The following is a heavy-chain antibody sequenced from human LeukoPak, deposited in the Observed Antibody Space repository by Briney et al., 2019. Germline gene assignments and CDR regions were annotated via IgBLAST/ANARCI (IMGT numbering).Heavy chain of an antibody. V-gene: IGHV6-1*01. CDR3: ASGGSGSYYRVQYFQH. Sequence: SQTLSLTCAISGDSVSSNSAAWNWIRQSPSRGLEWLGRTYYRSKWYNDYAVSVKSRITINPDTSKNQFSLKLSSVTAADTAVYYCASGGSGSYYRVQYFQHWGQGTLVTVSS. D-gene: IGHD1-26*01. J-gene: IGHJ1*01. CDR1: GDSVSSNSAA. CDR2: TYYRSKWYN.